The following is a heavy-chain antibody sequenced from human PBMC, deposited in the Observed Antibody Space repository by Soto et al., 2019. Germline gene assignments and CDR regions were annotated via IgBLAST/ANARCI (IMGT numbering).Heavy chain of an antibody. CDR1: GGSVRSGNHF. CDR2: MYYTGVT. CDR3: ARGGEPLGYYGLDV. Sequence: SETLSLTCSVSGGSVRSGNHFWNWIRQPPGRGLEWLGYMYYTGVTNYNPSLKSRVSMSVDTSKDQFSLNLTSLTAADTAVYYCARGGEPLGYYGLDVWGQGTTVTV. J-gene: IGHJ6*02. V-gene: IGHV4-61*01.